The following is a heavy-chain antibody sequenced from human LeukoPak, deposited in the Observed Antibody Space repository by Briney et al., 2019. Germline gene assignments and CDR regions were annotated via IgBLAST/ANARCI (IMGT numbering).Heavy chain of an antibody. Sequence: GGSLRLSCAASGFSFSSDSMNWVRQAPGKGLEWVSSISSSSSYIYYADSVKGRFTISRDNAKNSLYLQMNSLRAEVTVVDDCAGGQGAQTTVTLGWFDPWGQGTLVTVSS. CDR1: GFSFSSDS. D-gene: IGHD4-17*01. CDR2: ISSSSSYI. V-gene: IGHV3-21*01. CDR3: AGGQGAQTTVTLGWFDP. J-gene: IGHJ5*02.